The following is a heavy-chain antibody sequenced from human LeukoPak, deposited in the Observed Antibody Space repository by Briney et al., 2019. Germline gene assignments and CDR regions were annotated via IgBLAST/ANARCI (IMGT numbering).Heavy chain of an antibody. J-gene: IGHJ4*02. V-gene: IGHV1-2*02. CDR3: AREANDFWSGYFDY. Sequence: ASVKVSCKASGYTFTGYYMHWVRQAPGQGLEWMGWINPNSGGTNYAQKFQGRVTLTRDTSISTAYMEVSRLRSDDTAVYYCAREANDFWSGYFDYWGQGTLVTVSS. CDR2: INPNSGGT. CDR1: GYTFTGYY. D-gene: IGHD3-3*01.